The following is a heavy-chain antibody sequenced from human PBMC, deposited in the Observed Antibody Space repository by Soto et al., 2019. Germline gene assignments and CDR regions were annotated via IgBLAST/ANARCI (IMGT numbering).Heavy chain of an antibody. V-gene: IGHV1-8*01. CDR3: ARAPEYSSTGDFYYYYMDV. J-gene: IGHJ6*03. Sequence: QVQLVQSGAEVKKPGASVKVSCKASGYIFTSYDINWVRQATGQGLEWVGWMNPKSGNTGYAQKFEGRVTMTRNTSISTAYMELSSLRSEDTAVYYCARAPEYSSTGDFYYYYMDVWGNGTTVAVS. D-gene: IGHD6-6*01. CDR1: GYIFTSYD. CDR2: MNPKSGNT.